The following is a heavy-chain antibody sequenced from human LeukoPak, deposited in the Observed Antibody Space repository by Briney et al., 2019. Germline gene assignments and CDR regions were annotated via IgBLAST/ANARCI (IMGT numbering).Heavy chain of an antibody. J-gene: IGHJ4*02. D-gene: IGHD3-22*01. CDR2: IYSGGST. Sequence: GGSLRLSCAASGFTVSSNYMSWVRQAPGKGLEWVSVIYSGGSTNYADSVKGRFTISRDNSKNTLYLQMNSLRAEDTAVYYCARDRAYYYDSSGYYGVVDYFDYWGQGTLVTVSS. CDR1: GFTVSSNY. V-gene: IGHV3-53*01. CDR3: ARDRAYYYDSSGYYGVVDYFDY.